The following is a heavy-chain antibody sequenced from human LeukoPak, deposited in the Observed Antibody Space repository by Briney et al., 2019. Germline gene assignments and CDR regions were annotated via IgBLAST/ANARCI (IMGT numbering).Heavy chain of an antibody. V-gene: IGHV3-21*01. D-gene: IGHD3-10*01. CDR2: ISSSSSYI. J-gene: IGHJ4*02. Sequence: PGGSLRLSCAASGFTFSSYSMNWVCQAPGKGLEWVSSISSSSSYIYYADSVKGRFTISRDNAKNSLYLQMNSLRAEDTAVYYCARDMVRGYDYWGQGTLVTVSS. CDR3: ARDMVRGYDY. CDR1: GFTFSSYS.